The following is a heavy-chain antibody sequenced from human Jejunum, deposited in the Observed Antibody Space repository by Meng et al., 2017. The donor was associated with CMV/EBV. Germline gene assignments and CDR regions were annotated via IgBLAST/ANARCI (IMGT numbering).Heavy chain of an antibody. CDR2: ISPSGNI. J-gene: IGHJ4*02. V-gene: IGHV4-4*07. CDR3: ARGESRGYYYFDY. Sequence: QVHLQESRPGLVRPSETLSLTCTASRHSISHFFWSWIRQPAGKKLEWIGRISPSGNINYIPSLKGRVTMSLDTSNNQIFLNLTSVTAADTALYYCARGESRGYYYFDYWGQGILVTVSS. D-gene: IGHD3-22*01. CDR1: RHSISHFF.